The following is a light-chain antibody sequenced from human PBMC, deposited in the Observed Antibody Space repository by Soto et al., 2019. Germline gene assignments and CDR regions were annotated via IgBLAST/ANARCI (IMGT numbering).Light chain of an antibody. J-gene: IGKJ1*01. Sequence: EIVLTQSPGTLSLSPGERATLSCRASQSVSSSYLAWYQQEPGQAPRLLIYGASSRATGIPDRFSGSGSGTDFTLTISRLEPEDFAVYYCREYGSSPLTFGQGTKVEFK. CDR2: GAS. CDR1: QSVSSSY. V-gene: IGKV3-20*01. CDR3: REYGSSPLT.